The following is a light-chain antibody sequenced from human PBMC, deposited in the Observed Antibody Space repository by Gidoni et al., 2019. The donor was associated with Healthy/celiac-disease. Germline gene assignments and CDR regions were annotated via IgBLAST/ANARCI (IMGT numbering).Light chain of an antibody. V-gene: IGKV3-11*01. CDR1: QSVSSY. Sequence: DIVFTQSPATLSLSPGERATLSCRASQSVSSYLAWYQQKPGQAPRLLIYDASNRATGIPARFSGSGSGTDFTLTISSLEPEDFAVYYCQQRSNWTTFGQGTKLEIK. J-gene: IGKJ2*01. CDR2: DAS. CDR3: QQRSNWTT.